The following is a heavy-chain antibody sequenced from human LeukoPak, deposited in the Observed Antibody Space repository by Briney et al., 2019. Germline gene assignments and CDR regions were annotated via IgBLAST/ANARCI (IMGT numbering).Heavy chain of an antibody. CDR1: GYTFTCYY. CDR3: ARDLITYYYYYGMDV. Sequence: ASVKVSCKASGYTFTCYYMHWVRQAPGQGLEWMGRINPNSGGTNYAQKFQGRVTMTRDTSISTAYMELSRLRSDDTAVYYCARDLITYYYYYGMDVWGQGTTVTVSS. V-gene: IGHV1-2*06. CDR2: INPNSGGT. J-gene: IGHJ6*02. D-gene: IGHD2-8*01.